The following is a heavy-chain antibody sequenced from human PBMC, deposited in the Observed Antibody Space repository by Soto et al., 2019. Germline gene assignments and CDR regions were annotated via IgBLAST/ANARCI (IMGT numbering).Heavy chain of an antibody. CDR1: EFTFSSYS. CDR2: ISVSGTHI. Sequence: EVDLVESGGGLVKPGGSLRLTCAASEFTFSSYSMNWVRQAPGKGLEWVSSISVSGTHIYYADSVKGRFTMSRDNAKNSLYLQMNCLRAEDTAVYYYAKDSVPTSISTVYYNYGMDVWGQGTTVTVSS. J-gene: IGHJ6*02. CDR3: AKDSVPTSISTVYYNYGMDV. D-gene: IGHD1-1*01. V-gene: IGHV3-21*01.